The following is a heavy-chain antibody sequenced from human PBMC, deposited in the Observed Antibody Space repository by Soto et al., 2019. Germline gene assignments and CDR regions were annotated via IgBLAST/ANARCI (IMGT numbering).Heavy chain of an antibody. J-gene: IGHJ6*02. D-gene: IGHD6-19*01. CDR3: ARVTAELRSRRAGSCLTYYYGMDV. CDR2: MGTYNGNT. CDR1: GYTFTSYG. V-gene: IGHV1-18*01. Sequence: ASVKVSCKASGYTFTSYGISWVRQAPGQGLEWMGWMGTYNGNTDYGQKFQGRVTMTTETPTSTAYMELRSLRSDDTAVYYCARVTAELRSRRAGSCLTYYYGMDVWRQGHTVTVSS.